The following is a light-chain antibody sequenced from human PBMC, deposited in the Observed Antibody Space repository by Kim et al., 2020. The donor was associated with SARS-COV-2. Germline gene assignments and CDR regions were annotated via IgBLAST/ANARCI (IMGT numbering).Light chain of an antibody. J-gene: IGKJ2*01. V-gene: IGKV3-11*01. Sequence: EIVLTQSPATLSLSPGERATLSCRASQSVSSYLAWYQQKPGQAPRLLIYDASNRATGIPARFSGSGSGTDFTVTISSLEPEDFAVYYCQQRSNWPPMYTFGQGTKLEI. CDR1: QSVSSY. CDR2: DAS. CDR3: QQRSNWPPMYT.